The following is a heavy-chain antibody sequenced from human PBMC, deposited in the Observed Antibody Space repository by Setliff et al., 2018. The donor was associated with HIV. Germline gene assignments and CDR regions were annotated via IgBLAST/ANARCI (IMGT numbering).Heavy chain of an antibody. J-gene: IGHJ4*02. D-gene: IGHD1-1*01. CDR2: INHSGST. CDR3: ATRGWNGYKAFDY. Sequence: LSLTCAVYGESFSAYFWSWIRQPPGKGLEWIGLINHSGSTNYNPSLKSRVTISLGTSKNQFSLKMTSVTAADTAVYYCATRGWNGYKAFDYWGQGTLVTVSS. V-gene: IGHV4-34*01. CDR1: GESFSAYF.